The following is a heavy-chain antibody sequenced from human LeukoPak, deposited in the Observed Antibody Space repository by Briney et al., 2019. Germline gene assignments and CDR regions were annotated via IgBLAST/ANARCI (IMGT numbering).Heavy chain of an antibody. CDR3: AKKSLWSGPFDY. CDR2: ITGSGGDS. Sequence: GGSLRLSCIISGFIFSNYAMSWVRQAPGKGLEWVSIITGSGGDSYYADSVKGRFTLSRDNSKNTLYLQMNSLRAEDTALYFCAKKSLWSGPFDYWGQGTLVTVFS. V-gene: IGHV3-23*01. D-gene: IGHD3-3*01. J-gene: IGHJ4*02. CDR1: GFIFSNYA.